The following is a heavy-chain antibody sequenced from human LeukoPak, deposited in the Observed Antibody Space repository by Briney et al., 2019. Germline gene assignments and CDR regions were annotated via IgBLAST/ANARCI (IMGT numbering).Heavy chain of an antibody. Sequence: GRSLRLSCAASGFTFSSYAMHWVRQAPGKGLEWVAVISYDGSNKYYADSVKGRFTISRDNSKNTLYLQMNSLRAEDTAVYYCARPMGQRPASTVTTTDAFDIWGQGTMVTVSS. CDR1: GFTFSSYA. J-gene: IGHJ3*02. CDR3: ARPMGQRPASTVTTTDAFDI. CDR2: ISYDGSNK. D-gene: IGHD4-17*01. V-gene: IGHV3-30-3*01.